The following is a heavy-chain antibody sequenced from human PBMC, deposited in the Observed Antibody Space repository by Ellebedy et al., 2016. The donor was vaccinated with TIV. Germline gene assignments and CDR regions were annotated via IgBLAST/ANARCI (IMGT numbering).Heavy chain of an antibody. Sequence: GESLKISCAASGFTFSNAWMSWVRQAPGKGLEWVCRIKSKTDCGKTDYGAPVKGKFTRSRDDSNNTLYLQMNSLKTEDTAVYYCTTAGSSGYRDFDFWGQGTLVTVSS. CDR2: IKSKTDCGKT. J-gene: IGHJ4*02. V-gene: IGHV3-15*01. CDR1: GFTFSNAW. D-gene: IGHD3-22*01. CDR3: TTAGSSGYRDFDF.